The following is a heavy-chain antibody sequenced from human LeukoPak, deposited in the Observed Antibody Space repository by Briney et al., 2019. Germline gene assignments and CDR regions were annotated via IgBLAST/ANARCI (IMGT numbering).Heavy chain of an antibody. CDR3: ALGDCSSTSCYVFDY. V-gene: IGHV4-59*01. CDR1: GGYISSYY. CDR2: IFNNRST. D-gene: IGHD2-2*01. Sequence: SETLSLTCTVSGGYISSYYWSWIRQPPGKGLEWMGYIFNNRSTNYNPSLKSRVTISVDTSKNQFSLKLSSVTAAETAVYFCALGDCSSTSCYVFDYWGQGTLVTVSS. J-gene: IGHJ4*02.